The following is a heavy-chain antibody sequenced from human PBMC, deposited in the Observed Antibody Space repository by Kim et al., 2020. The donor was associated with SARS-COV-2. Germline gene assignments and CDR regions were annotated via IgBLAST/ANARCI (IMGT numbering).Heavy chain of an antibody. J-gene: IGHJ4*02. D-gene: IGHD6-13*01. CDR3: ATTSIAAAGRPPPNPPDY. V-gene: IGHV4-38-2*02. CDR2: IYHSGST. CDR1: GYSISSGYY. Sequence: SETLSLTCTVSGYSISSGYYWGWIRQPPGKGLEWIGSIYHSGSTYYNPSLKSRVTISVDTSKNQFSLKLSSVTAADTAVYYCATTSIAAAGRPPPNPPDYWGQGTLVTVSS.